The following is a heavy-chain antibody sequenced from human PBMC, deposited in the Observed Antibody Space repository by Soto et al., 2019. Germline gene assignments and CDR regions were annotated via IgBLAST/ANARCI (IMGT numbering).Heavy chain of an antibody. Sequence: PGGSLRLSCAASGFTFSSYAMHWVRQAPGKGLEWLAVISYDGSNKYYADSVKGRFTVSRDNSKNTVYLQMNSLRAEDTAIYYCVNDNNWFDAGWGQGTLVTVSS. J-gene: IGHJ4*02. CDR3: VNDNNWFDAG. CDR2: ISYDGSNK. CDR1: GFTFSSYA. D-gene: IGHD3-10*01. V-gene: IGHV3-30-3*02.